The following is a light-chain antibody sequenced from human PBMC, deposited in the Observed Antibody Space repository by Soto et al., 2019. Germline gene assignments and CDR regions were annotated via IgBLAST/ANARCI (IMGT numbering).Light chain of an antibody. Sequence: QSALTQPASVSGSPGQSITISCTGTSSDVGSYDLVSWYQQHPGNAPKLMIYEVSKRPSGVSDRFSGSKSGNTASLTISGLQADDEADYYFCSYATTTLFGGGTKLTVL. J-gene: IGLJ2*01. V-gene: IGLV2-23*02. CDR3: CSYATTTL. CDR2: EVS. CDR1: SSDVGSYDL.